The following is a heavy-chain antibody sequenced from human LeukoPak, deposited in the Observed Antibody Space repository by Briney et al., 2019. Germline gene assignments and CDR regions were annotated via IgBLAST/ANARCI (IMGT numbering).Heavy chain of an antibody. Sequence: GGSLRLSCAASGFTFSSYGMHWVRQAPGKGLEWVAVISYDGSNKYYADSVKGRFTISRDNSKNTPYLQMNSLRAEDTAVYYCAKDGDMLTDYYVHEYDYWGQGTLVTVSS. D-gene: IGHD3-9*01. CDR2: ISYDGSNK. J-gene: IGHJ4*02. V-gene: IGHV3-30*18. CDR3: AKDGDMLTDYYVHEYDY. CDR1: GFTFSSYG.